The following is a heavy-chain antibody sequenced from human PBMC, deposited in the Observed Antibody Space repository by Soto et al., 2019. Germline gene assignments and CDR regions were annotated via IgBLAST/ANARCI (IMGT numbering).Heavy chain of an antibody. CDR2: ISYDGSNK. CDR3: TRDQYCSSPSCYRSGMDV. V-gene: IGHV3-30*03. CDR1: GFTFSSYG. Sequence: GGSLRLSCAASGFTFSSYGMHWVRQAPGKGLEWVAVISYDGSNKYYADSVEGRFTISRDNAKNSLYLQMNSLRAEDTAVYYCTRDQYCSSPSCYRSGMDVWGQGTTVTVSS. D-gene: IGHD2-2*01. J-gene: IGHJ6*02.